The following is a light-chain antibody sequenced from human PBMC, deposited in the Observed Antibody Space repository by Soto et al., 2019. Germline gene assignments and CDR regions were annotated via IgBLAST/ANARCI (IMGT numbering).Light chain of an antibody. Sequence: QAVVTQPPSVSGAPGQGVTISCTGSSSSIGAGYDVHWYQQVPGTAPKLLIYGINNRPSGVPDRFSGSKSGTSASLAITGLQAEDEADYYCQSYDSSLSGFYVFGTGTKLTVL. J-gene: IGLJ1*01. CDR3: QSYDSSLSGFYV. V-gene: IGLV1-40*01. CDR2: GIN. CDR1: SSSIGAGYD.